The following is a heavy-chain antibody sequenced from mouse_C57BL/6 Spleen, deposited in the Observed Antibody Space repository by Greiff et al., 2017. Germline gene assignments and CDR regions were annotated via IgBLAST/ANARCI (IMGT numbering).Heavy chain of an antibody. CDR1: GYTFTSYW. Sequence: QVQLQQPGAELVKPGASVKLSCKASGYTFTSYWMHWVKQRPGQGLEWIGMIPPTSGSTNYNEKFKSKATLTVDKSSSTAYMQLSSLTSEDSAVYYCARDTTVVGKGDYWGQGTTLTVSS. J-gene: IGHJ2*01. CDR3: ARDTTVVGKGDY. D-gene: IGHD1-1*01. CDR2: IPPTSGST. V-gene: IGHV1-64*01.